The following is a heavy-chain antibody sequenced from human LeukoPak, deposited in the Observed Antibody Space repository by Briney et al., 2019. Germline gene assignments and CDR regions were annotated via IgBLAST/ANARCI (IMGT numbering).Heavy chain of an antibody. Sequence: GRSLRLSCAASGFTFSSYAMHWVRQAPGKGLEWVAVISYDGSNKYYADSVKGRFTIPRDNSKNTLYLQMNSLRAEDTAVYYCAREDDSSGYYYSCVDYWGQGTLVTVSS. D-gene: IGHD3-22*01. J-gene: IGHJ4*02. CDR2: ISYDGSNK. CDR1: GFTFSSYA. CDR3: AREDDSSGYYYSCVDY. V-gene: IGHV3-30*04.